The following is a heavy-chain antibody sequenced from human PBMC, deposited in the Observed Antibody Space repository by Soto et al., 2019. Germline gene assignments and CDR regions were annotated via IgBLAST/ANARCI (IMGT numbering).Heavy chain of an antibody. D-gene: IGHD3-16*02. Sequence: EVQLVESGGGLVQPGGSLRLSCAASGFTFSSYWMHWVRQAPGKGLVWVSRINSDGSSTSYADSEKGRFTISRDNAKNTLYLQLNRLRVEDTAVYYCARARPTAGSGERLRLGELSSYYFDYWGQGTLVTVSS. V-gene: IGHV3-74*01. J-gene: IGHJ4*02. CDR3: ARARPTAGSGERLRLGELSSYYFDY. CDR1: GFTFSSYW. CDR2: INSDGSST.